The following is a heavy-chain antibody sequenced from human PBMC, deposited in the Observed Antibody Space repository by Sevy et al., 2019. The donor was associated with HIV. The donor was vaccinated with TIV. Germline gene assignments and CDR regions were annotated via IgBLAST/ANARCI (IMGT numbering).Heavy chain of an antibody. CDR2: ISYDGSDN. CDR3: ARPRANYVVLYFLYAMDV. Sequence: GGSLRLSCAASGFALSNYYAMHWVRQAPGKGLEWVALISYDGSDNYYADSMKGLFTISRDNFKNTLYLQMNSLTTEDMTVYYCARPRANYVVLYFLYAMDVWGEGTTVSVSS. D-gene: IGHD1-7*01. V-gene: IGHV3-30-3*01. CDR1: GFALSNYYA. J-gene: IGHJ6*04.